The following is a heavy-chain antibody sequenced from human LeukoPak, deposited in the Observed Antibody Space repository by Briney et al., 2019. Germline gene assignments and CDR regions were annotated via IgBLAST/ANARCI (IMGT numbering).Heavy chain of an antibody. Sequence: SETLSLTCTVSGGSINSGDYYWSWIRQPPGKGLEWIGYIYYSGSTYYNPSLKSRVTISIDTSKNQFSLKLSFVTAADTAVYYCARDPVHSTYSGSYSGAFDIWGQGTMVTVSS. CDR1: GGSINSGDYY. J-gene: IGHJ3*02. D-gene: IGHD1-26*01. CDR3: ARDPVHSTYSGSYSGAFDI. CDR2: IYYSGST. V-gene: IGHV4-30-4*08.